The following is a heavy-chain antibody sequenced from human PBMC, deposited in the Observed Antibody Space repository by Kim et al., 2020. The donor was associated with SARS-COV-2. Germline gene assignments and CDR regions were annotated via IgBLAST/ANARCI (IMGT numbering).Heavy chain of an antibody. V-gene: IGHV1-2*02. D-gene: IGHD5-18*01. CDR3: ARDGRRYSYGLHVC. CDR2: INANSGGT. J-gene: IGHJ4*02. CDR1: GYTFTGYY. Sequence: ASVKVSCKASGYTFTGYYMHWVRQAPGQGLEWMGWINANSGGTNYAQKFQGRVTMTRDTSISTAYMELSRLSSDDTAVYYSARDGRRYSYGLHVCWGQGTLVTVSS.